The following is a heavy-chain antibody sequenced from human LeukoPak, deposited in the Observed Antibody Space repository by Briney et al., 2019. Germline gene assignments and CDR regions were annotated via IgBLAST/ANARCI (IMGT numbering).Heavy chain of an antibody. CDR3: AFRRRDGYTFGY. CDR1: GYTFTSYA. Sequence: GASVKVSCKASGYTFTSYAMHWVRQAPGQGLEWMGWITPSGGTNYPQKFQGRVAITRDTSITTAYMDLSRLRSDDTAVYYCAFRRRDGYTFGYWGQGTLVTVSS. J-gene: IGHJ4*02. V-gene: IGHV1-2*02. D-gene: IGHD5-24*01. CDR2: ITPSGGT.